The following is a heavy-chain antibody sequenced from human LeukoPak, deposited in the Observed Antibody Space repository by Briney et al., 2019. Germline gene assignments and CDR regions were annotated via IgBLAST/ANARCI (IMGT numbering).Heavy chain of an antibody. D-gene: IGHD5-24*01. CDR2: IIPIFGTA. CDR3: AREGMATNHIDY. J-gene: IGHJ4*02. Sequence: SVKVCCTAYGSTFSSYAISWVRQAPGQGLEWMGGIIPIFGTANYAQKFQGRVTITADESTSTAYMELSSLRSEDAAVYYCAREGMATNHIDYWGQGTLVTVSS. V-gene: IGHV1-69*13. CDR1: GSTFSSYA.